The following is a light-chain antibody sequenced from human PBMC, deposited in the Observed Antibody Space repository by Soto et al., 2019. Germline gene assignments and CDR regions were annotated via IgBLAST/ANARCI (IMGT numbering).Light chain of an antibody. Sequence: DIQMTQSPSSLSASVGDRITITCRPSQDITRDLNWYQQKPGKAPKLLIYAASSLQSGVPSRFSGSGSGTDFTLTISSLQPEDFATYFCQQSYTFPRTFGQGTKVDI. CDR2: AAS. V-gene: IGKV1-39*01. J-gene: IGKJ1*01. CDR3: QQSYTFPRT. CDR1: QDITRD.